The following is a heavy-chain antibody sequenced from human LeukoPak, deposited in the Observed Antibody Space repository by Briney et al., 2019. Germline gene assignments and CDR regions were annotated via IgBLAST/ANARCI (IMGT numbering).Heavy chain of an antibody. J-gene: IGHJ4*02. Sequence: SLRLSCAASGFTFDDYAMHWVRQAPGKGLEWVSGISWNSGSIGYADSVKGRFTISRDNAKNSLYLQMNSLRAEDTALYCCAKSRIVGGSCFDYWGQGTLVTVSS. CDR3: AKSRIVGGSCFDY. D-gene: IGHD2-15*01. V-gene: IGHV3-9*01. CDR1: GFTFDDYA. CDR2: ISWNSGSI.